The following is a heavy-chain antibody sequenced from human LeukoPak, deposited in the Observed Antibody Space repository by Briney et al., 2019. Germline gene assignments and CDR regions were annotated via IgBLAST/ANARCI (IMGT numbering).Heavy chain of an antibody. Sequence: SSETLSLTCAVYGGSFSGYYWSWIRQPPGKGLEWIGEINHSGGTNYNPSLKSRVTISVDTSKNQFSLKLSSVTAADTAVYYCARVAAAGRVLDYWGQGTLVTVSS. J-gene: IGHJ4*02. CDR1: GGSFSGYY. D-gene: IGHD6-13*01. CDR3: ARVAAAGRVLDY. V-gene: IGHV4-34*01. CDR2: INHSGGT.